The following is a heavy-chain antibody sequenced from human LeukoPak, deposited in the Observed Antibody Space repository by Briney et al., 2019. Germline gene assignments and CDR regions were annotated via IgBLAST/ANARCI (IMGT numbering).Heavy chain of an antibody. CDR2: ISNGSGSR. V-gene: IGHV3-23*01. CDR1: VITLINYG. Sequence: GALRLSCALSVITLINYGMSSVRQAPRKGLEWGAGISNGSGSRNYADSVKSRVTISRDNPKNTLYLQMNSLRPEDTAVYFCAKRGVVIRAVIIVGFHKEAYYFDYWGQGALVTVPS. J-gene: IGHJ4*02. CDR3: AKRGVVIRAVIIVGFHKEAYYFDY. D-gene: IGHD3-10*01.